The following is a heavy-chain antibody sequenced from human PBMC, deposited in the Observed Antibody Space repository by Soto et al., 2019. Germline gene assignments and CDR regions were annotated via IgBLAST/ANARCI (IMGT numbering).Heavy chain of an antibody. J-gene: IGHJ6*02. Sequence: GGSLRLSCAASGFTFSSYSMNWVRQAPGKGLEWVSSISSSSSYIYYADSVKGRFTISRDNAKNSLYLQMNSLRAEDTAVYYCARVFNWNYFRGMDVWGQGTTVTVSS. CDR1: GFTFSSYS. CDR3: ARVFNWNYFRGMDV. D-gene: IGHD1-7*01. V-gene: IGHV3-21*01. CDR2: ISSSSSYI.